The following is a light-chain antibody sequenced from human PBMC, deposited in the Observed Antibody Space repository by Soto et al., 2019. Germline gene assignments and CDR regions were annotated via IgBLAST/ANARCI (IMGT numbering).Light chain of an antibody. Sequence: QSVLTQPPSASGSPGQSLTISCTGTSSDVGAHNYVSWYQQNPGKAPKLMLYDVNKRPPGVPDRFSGSKSGNTASLTVSGLQAEDEADYYCSSYAGGNNWVFGGGTKVTVL. CDR1: SSDVGAHNY. CDR2: DVN. V-gene: IGLV2-8*01. CDR3: SSYAGGNNWV. J-gene: IGLJ3*02.